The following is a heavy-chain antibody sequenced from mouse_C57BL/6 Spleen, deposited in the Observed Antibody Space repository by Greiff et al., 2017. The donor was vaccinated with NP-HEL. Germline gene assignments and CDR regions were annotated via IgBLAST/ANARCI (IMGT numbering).Heavy chain of an antibody. Sequence: EVQLQQSGPVLVKPGASVKMSCKASGYTFTDYYMNWVKQSHGKSLEWIGVINPYNGGTSYNQKFKGKATLTVDKSSSTAYMELNSLTSEDSAVYYGARYYYGSTYSMDYWGQGTSVTVSS. J-gene: IGHJ4*01. CDR1: GYTFTDYY. CDR3: ARYYYGSTYSMDY. V-gene: IGHV1-19*01. D-gene: IGHD1-1*01. CDR2: INPYNGGT.